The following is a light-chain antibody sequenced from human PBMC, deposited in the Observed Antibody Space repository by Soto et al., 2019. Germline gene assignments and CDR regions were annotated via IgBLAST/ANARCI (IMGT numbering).Light chain of an antibody. J-gene: IGKJ1*01. CDR3: QQRSNWWT. Sequence: EIVLTQSPATLSSSPGETATLSCRASQYVGSRLAWYQHKPGQAPRLLIYYMSKRATGIPARFSGSGSGTDFTLTISSLEPEDFAVYYCQQRSNWWTFGQGTKVDIK. CDR1: QYVGSR. CDR2: YMS. V-gene: IGKV3-11*01.